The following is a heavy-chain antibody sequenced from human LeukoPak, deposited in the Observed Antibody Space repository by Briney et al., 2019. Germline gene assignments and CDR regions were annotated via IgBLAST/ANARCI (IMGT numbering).Heavy chain of an antibody. CDR2: ISSSSDHI. CDR3: ARDIGGSYTAIDY. CDR1: GFTFSSYS. Sequence: GGSLRLSCAASGFTFSSYSMNWVRQAPGKGLEGVSFISSSSDHINFADSVKGRFNISRDNPKNSLYLQMNSLRAEDTAVYYCARDIGGSYTAIDYWGQGTLVTVSS. J-gene: IGHJ4*02. D-gene: IGHD1-26*01. V-gene: IGHV3-21*01.